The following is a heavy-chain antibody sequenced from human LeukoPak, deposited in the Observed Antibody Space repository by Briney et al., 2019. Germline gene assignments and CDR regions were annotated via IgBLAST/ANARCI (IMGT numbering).Heavy chain of an antibody. CDR2: ISYDGSNK. V-gene: IGHV3-30*03. CDR1: GFTFSSYG. D-gene: IGHD3-3*01. Sequence: GGSLRLSCAASGFTFSSYGMHWVRQAPGKGLEWVAVISYDGSNKYYADSVKGRFTISRDNSKNTLYLQMNSLRAEDTAVYYCARGTFWSGYYLEDSMDVWGQGTTVTVSS. CDR3: ARGTFWSGYYLEDSMDV. J-gene: IGHJ6*02.